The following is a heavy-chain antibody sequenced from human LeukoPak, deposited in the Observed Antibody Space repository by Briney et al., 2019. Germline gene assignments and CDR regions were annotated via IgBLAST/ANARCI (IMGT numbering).Heavy chain of an antibody. D-gene: IGHD3-22*01. CDR3: ARVRDSSGYPY. J-gene: IGHJ4*02. V-gene: IGHV3-30-3*01. CDR1: AFTFSSYA. CDR2: ISYDGSNK. Sequence: GGSLRLSCAASAFTFSSYAMHWVRQAPGKGLEWVAVISYDGSNKYYADSVKGRFTISRDNSKNTLYLQMNSLRAEDTAVYYCARVRDSSGYPYWGQGTLVTVSS.